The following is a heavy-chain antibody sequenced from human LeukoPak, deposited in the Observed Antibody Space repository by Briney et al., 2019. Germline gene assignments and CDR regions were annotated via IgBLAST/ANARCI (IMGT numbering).Heavy chain of an antibody. CDR2: ILYSGST. V-gene: IGHV4-30-4*01. J-gene: IGHJ4*02. CDR1: GGSISRGSYY. CDR3: VGANGDDNLGHPHFDY. D-gene: IGHD4-17*01. Sequence: SETLSLTCTVSGGSISRGSYYWGWIRQPPGKGLEWIGFILYSGSTYYNPALKSRLAISAHTSKNQYSLRLTSVTAADTAVYYCVGANGDDNLGHPHFDYWGQGTLVTVSS.